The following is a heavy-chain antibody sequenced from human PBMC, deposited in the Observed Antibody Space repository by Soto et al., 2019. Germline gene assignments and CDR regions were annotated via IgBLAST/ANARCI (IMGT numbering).Heavy chain of an antibody. D-gene: IGHD3-3*01. CDR3: ASRPPEVVYYGVFVY. CDR1: GFTFSNYW. V-gene: IGHV3-7*03. CDR2: IKQDGSEK. J-gene: IGHJ4*02. Sequence: VRLVESGGGLVQPGGSLRLSCAASGFTFSNYWMTWVRQAPGKGPEWVANIKQDGSEKYYVDSVKGRFTVSRDNGRNSLYLQVNSLRVEDTAMYYCASRPPEVVYYGVFVYWGQGILVSVSS.